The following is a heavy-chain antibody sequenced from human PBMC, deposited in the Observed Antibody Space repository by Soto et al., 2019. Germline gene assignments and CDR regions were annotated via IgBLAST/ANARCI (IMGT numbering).Heavy chain of an antibody. J-gene: IGHJ6*02. V-gene: IGHV1-46*01. D-gene: IGHD1-26*01. CDR3: ARDSPLSGSYYGMDV. CDR2: INPSGGST. CDR1: GYTFTSYY. Sequence: ASVKVSCKASGYTFTSYYMHWVRQAPGQGLEWMGIINPSGGSTSYAQKLQGRVTMTTDTSTSTAYMELRSLRSDDTAVYYCARDSPLSGSYYGMDVWGQGTTVTVSS.